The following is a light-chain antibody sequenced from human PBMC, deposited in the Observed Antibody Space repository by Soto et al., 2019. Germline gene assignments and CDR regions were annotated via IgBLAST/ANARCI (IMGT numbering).Light chain of an antibody. CDR1: QSVSSSY. V-gene: IGKV3-20*01. CDR2: GAS. Sequence: EIVLTQSPGTLSLSPGERATLSCRASQSVSSSYLAWYQQKPGQAPRLLIYGASSRATGIPDRFSGSGSGTDFTLTISRLEPDDFAVYYCQQYGSSPQTFGQGTKVDIK. CDR3: QQYGSSPQT. J-gene: IGKJ1*01.